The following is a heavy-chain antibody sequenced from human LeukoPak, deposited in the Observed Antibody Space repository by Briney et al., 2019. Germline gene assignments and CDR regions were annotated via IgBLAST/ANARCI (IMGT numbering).Heavy chain of an antibody. CDR1: GGSISRYY. Sequence: PSETLSLTCSVSGGSISRYYWSWIRQSPGKGLEWIGYIYSSGSTDYNPALKSRATISLDTSKNQFSLKLSSVTAADTAVYYCARQGIVAVASWFDPWGQGTLVTVSS. CDR3: ARQGIVAVASWFDP. D-gene: IGHD6-13*01. J-gene: IGHJ5*02. V-gene: IGHV4-59*08. CDR2: IYSSGST.